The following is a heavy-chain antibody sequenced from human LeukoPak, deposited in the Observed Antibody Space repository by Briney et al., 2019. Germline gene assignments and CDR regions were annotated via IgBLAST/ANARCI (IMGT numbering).Heavy chain of an antibody. D-gene: IGHD6-13*01. J-gene: IGHJ2*01. V-gene: IGHV4-39*02. CDR3: ARDIAAAGPWYFDL. CDR1: GCSISSSSYY. CDR2: TYYSGST. Sequence: SDTLSLTCTVSGCSISSSSYYWGRIRQPPGNELKWFGSTYYSGSTYYNPSLKRRVIISVDTSKNQFSLRLSSVTAADTGVYYCARDIAAAGPWYFDLWGGGRLVTVSS.